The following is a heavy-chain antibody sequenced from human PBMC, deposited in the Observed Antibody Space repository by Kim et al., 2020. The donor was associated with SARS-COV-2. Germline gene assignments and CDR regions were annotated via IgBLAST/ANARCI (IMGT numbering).Heavy chain of an antibody. CDR1: GFSFSNFP. CDR2: ISASGGHT. D-gene: IGHD1-26*01. CDR3: AKEMEVGLSTIDY. V-gene: IGHV3-23*01. J-gene: IGHJ4*02. Sequence: GGSLRLSCAASGFSFSNFPMSWVRQAPGTGLEWVSGISASGGHTYYTASVRGRLTVSRDNSENTLFLQMSSLGVDATAVYYCAKEMEVGLSTIDYWGQG.